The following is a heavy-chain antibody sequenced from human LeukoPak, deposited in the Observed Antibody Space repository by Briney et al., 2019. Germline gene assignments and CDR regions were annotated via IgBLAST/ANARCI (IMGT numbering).Heavy chain of an antibody. J-gene: IGHJ6*02. Sequence: PGGSLRLSCAASGFTFSSYSMNWVRQAPGKGLEWVSSISSSSSYIYYADSVKGRFTISRDNAKNSLYLQMNSLRAEDTAVYYCARAAAGPDPYYYYGMDVWGQGTTVTVSS. V-gene: IGHV3-21*01. D-gene: IGHD6-13*01. CDR3: ARAAAGPDPYYYYGMDV. CDR2: ISSSSSYI. CDR1: GFTFSSYS.